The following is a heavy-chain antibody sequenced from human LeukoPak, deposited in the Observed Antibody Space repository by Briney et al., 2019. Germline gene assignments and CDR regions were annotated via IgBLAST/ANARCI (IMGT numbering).Heavy chain of an antibody. CDR1: GFTFSSYS. CDR3: AKGSESGWYFSDY. J-gene: IGHJ4*02. V-gene: IGHV3-21*01. CDR2: ISSSSSYI. D-gene: IGHD6-19*01. Sequence: GGSLRLSCAASGFTFSSYSMNWVRQAPGKGLEWVSSISSSSSYIYYADSVKGRFTISRDNAKNSLYLQMNSLRAEDTAVYYCAKGSESGWYFSDYWGQGTLVTVSS.